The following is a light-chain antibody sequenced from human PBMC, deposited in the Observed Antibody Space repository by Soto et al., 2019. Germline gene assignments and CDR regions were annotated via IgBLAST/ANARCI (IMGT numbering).Light chain of an antibody. CDR3: QQYNNWPPLT. CDR2: GAS. Sequence: EIVLTQSPATLSLSPGERATLSCRASQNIRSSLAWYQQKPGQAPRLLIHGASTRATGIPARFSGGGSGTEFTLTISSLQSEDVAVYYCQQYNNWPPLTFGGGTKVDIK. J-gene: IGKJ4*01. CDR1: QNIRSS. V-gene: IGKV3D-15*01.